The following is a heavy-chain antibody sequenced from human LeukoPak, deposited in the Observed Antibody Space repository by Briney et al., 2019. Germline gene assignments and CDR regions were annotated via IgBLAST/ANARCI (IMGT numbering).Heavy chain of an antibody. J-gene: IGHJ4*02. D-gene: IGHD1-14*01. CDR2: ISGSGGNT. V-gene: IGHV3-23*01. CDR3: AKPAKTDYADY. Sequence: PGGSLRLSCAASGFTFSSYGMNWVRQAPGKGLEWVSAISGSGGNTYYADSVKGRFTISRDNSKNTLYLQMNSPRAEDTALYYCAKPAKTDYADYWGQGTLVTVSS. CDR1: GFTFSSYG.